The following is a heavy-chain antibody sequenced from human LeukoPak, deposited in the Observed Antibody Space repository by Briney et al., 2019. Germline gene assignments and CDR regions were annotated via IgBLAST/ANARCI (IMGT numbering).Heavy chain of an antibody. V-gene: IGHV4-4*07. CDR2: MYTSGDT. CDR3: ATSGSSFDYYHYIDV. CDR1: GVSVIPYY. J-gene: IGHJ6*03. Sequence: SETLSLNCTVSGVSVIPYYWSWIRQPAGEGPEWIGRMYTSGDTAYNPSLKSRVTMSIDTSKNQFSLKLSSVTAADTAVYYCATSGSSFDYYHYIDVWGKGTTVTVSS. D-gene: IGHD3-10*01.